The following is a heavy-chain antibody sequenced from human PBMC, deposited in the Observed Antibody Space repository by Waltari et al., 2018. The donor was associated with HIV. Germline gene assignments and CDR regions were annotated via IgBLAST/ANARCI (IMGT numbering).Heavy chain of an antibody. Sequence: EVQLVESGGGLVQPGGSLRLSCAASGFTFSSYWMSWVSQAAGKGLGGAPNIKLEGNESCPVDFVNGRLSGARDNAANSLCLGINSLRGEDTAVYYCARAGFYGSGSKVNWGQGTLVTVSP. D-gene: IGHD3-10*01. J-gene: IGHJ4*02. V-gene: IGHV3-7*04. CDR3: ARAGFYGSGSKVN. CDR1: GFTFSSYW. CDR2: IKLEGNES.